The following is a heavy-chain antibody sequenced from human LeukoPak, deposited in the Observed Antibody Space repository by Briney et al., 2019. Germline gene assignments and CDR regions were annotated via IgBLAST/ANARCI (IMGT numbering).Heavy chain of an antibody. CDR2: IKQDGSEK. CDR3: ARGKTSQNIVTRKTYNWFDP. J-gene: IGHJ5*02. V-gene: IGHV3-7*01. D-gene: IGHD2/OR15-2a*01. CDR1: GFIFSDFS. Sequence: GGSLRLSCAVSGFIFSDFSMSWVRQAPGKGLEWVANIKQDGSEKYYVDSVKGRFTISRDNAKNSLYLQMKSLRAEDTAVYYCARGKTSQNIVTRKTYNWFDPWGQGTLVTVSS.